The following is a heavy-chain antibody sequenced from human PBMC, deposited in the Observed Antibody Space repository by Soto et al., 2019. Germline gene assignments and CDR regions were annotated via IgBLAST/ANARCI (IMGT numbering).Heavy chain of an antibody. V-gene: IGHV4-4*07. Sequence: QVQLQESGPGLVKTSETLSLTCTVSGGSISNFYWNWIRQPAGKALEWIGRIYTSGSTNYNPSLKSRVTMSVDTSTNQFSLKLGSVTAADTAVYYCARDVQSGYTYGYDWIDPWGQGTLVTVSS. J-gene: IGHJ5*02. D-gene: IGHD5-18*01. CDR2: IYTSGST. CDR3: ARDVQSGYTYGYDWIDP. CDR1: GGSISNFY.